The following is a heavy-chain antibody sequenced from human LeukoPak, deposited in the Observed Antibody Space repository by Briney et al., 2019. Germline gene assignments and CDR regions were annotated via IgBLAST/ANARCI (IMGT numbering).Heavy chain of an antibody. CDR1: GGSISSYY. V-gene: IGHV4-4*07. CDR2: IYTSGST. D-gene: IGHD3-22*01. Sequence: SETLSLTCTVSGGSISSYYWSWIRQPAGKGLEWIGRIYTSGSTNFNPSLKSRVTMSVDTSKNQFSLRLSSVTAADTAVYYCARMYYYDSSGYYYPFDYWGQGTLVTVSS. J-gene: IGHJ4*02. CDR3: ARMYYYDSSGYYYPFDY.